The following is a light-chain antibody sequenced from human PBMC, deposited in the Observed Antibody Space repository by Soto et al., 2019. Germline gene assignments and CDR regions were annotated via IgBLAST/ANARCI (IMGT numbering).Light chain of an antibody. CDR1: QSVYNN. J-gene: IGKJ1*01. V-gene: IGKV3-15*01. Sequence: EIVMTQSPATLSVSPGERATLSCRASQSVYNNLAWYQQKPGQAPRLLIYGASSRATGIPARFSGSGSGTEFTLTISSLQPDDFATYYCQQYNSYSWTFGQGTKVDIK. CDR3: QQYNSYSWT. CDR2: GAS.